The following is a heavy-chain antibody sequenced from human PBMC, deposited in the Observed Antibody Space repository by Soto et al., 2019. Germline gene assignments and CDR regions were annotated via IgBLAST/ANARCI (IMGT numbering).Heavy chain of an antibody. Sequence: ASVKVSCKASGGTFSSYAISWVRQAPGQGLEWMGGIIPIFGTANYAQKFQGRVTITADESTSTAYMELSSLRSEDTAVYYCAITPPAAPPDDYYYYGMDVWGQGTTVTVSS. CDR2: IIPIFGTA. CDR3: AITPPAAPPDDYYYYGMDV. D-gene: IGHD2-2*01. CDR1: GGTFSSYA. J-gene: IGHJ6*02. V-gene: IGHV1-69*13.